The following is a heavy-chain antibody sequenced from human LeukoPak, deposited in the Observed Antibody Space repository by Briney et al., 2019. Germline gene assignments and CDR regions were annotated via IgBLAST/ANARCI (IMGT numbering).Heavy chain of an antibody. CDR1: GFSFSNSY. J-gene: IGHJ5*02. Sequence: SLRLACAASGFSFSNSYMTWISQAPGKGLEWVSSIRSGGSYKDYADSVKGRFAISRDNGKNSLFLQMNSLRLEDTAVYYCARYRNALVRESYGAWFDPWGQGTLVTVSS. V-gene: IGHV3-11*06. CDR2: IRSGGSYK. CDR3: ARYRNALVRESYGAWFDP. D-gene: IGHD3-10*01.